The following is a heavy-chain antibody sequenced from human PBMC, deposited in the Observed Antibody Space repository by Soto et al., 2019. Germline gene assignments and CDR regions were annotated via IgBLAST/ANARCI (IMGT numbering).Heavy chain of an antibody. CDR2: ISANSGDT. Sequence: ASVKVSCKASGYTFNFYGFSWLRQSPGQGLEWVGWISANSGDTNFAKTVQDRVTLSTGMSTGTAYMTLTSLTSDDTAIYYCARDFRDSCTGSTCAYFDYWSQGTQVTVSS. CDR1: GYTFNFYG. CDR3: ARDFRDSCTGSTCAYFDY. D-gene: IGHD2-8*02. V-gene: IGHV1-18*01. J-gene: IGHJ4*02.